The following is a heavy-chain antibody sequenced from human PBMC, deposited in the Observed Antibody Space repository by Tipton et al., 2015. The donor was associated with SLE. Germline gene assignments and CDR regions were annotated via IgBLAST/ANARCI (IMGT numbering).Heavy chain of an antibody. J-gene: IGHJ4*02. D-gene: IGHD2-8*01. CDR2: IHYSGST. CDR1: GGSISSSSHY. Sequence: TLSLTCSVSGGSISSSSHYWAWIRQPPGKRLEWIGSIHYSGSTYYNPSLKSRVTIPVDTSKNQFSLKLSSVTAADTAVYYCASLEGVYCTNGVCPIDYWGQGTLVIVSS. CDR3: ASLEGVYCTNGVCPIDY. V-gene: IGHV4-39*01.